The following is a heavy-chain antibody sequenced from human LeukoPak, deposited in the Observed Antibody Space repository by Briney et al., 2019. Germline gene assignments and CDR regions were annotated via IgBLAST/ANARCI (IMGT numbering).Heavy chain of an antibody. Sequence: SETLSLTCSVSGVSISNHNWWSWVRQPPGKGPEWIGEIFPDGRTNYNPSLRGRLTISIDKSENQFSLKLTSVTAADTAVYYCATYYDTSGYKFNYWGQGTLVTVSS. V-gene: IGHV4-4*02. J-gene: IGHJ4*02. CDR2: IFPDGRT. D-gene: IGHD3-22*01. CDR1: GVSISNHNW. CDR3: ATYYDTSGYKFNY.